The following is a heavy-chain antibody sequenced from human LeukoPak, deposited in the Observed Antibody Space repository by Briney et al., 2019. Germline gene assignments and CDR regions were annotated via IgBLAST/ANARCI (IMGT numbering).Heavy chain of an antibody. J-gene: IGHJ5*02. CDR2: ISSSSSYI. V-gene: IGHV3-21*01. D-gene: IGHD5-18*01. CDR1: GFTFSNYN. Sequence: GGSLRLSCAVSGFTFSNYNMNWVRQAPGRGLEWVSSISSSSSYIYYADSVKGRFTISRDNAKNSLYLQMNSLRAEDTGVYYCARGEDTALVTGGYNWFDPWGQGTLVTVSS. CDR3: ARGEDTALVTGGYNWFDP.